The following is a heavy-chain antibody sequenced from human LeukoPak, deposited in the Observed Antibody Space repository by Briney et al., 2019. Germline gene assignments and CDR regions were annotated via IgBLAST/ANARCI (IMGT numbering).Heavy chain of an antibody. Sequence: GGSLRLSCAASGFTFSSYAMSWVRQAPGKGLEWVSGLVNSGGNTYNADSVKGRFTISGDNSKNTLYLQMNSLRAEDTAIYYCAKGHGAGKLSALDYWGQGTLVTVSS. CDR3: AKGHGAGKLSALDY. V-gene: IGHV3-23*01. CDR2: LVNSGGNT. D-gene: IGHD3-10*01. J-gene: IGHJ4*02. CDR1: GFTFSSYA.